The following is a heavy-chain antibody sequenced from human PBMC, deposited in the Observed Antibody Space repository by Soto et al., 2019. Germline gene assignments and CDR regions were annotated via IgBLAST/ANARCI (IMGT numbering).Heavy chain of an antibody. CDR2: IWYDGSNK. CDR3: ARGLGYSSGWYNWFDP. D-gene: IGHD6-19*01. V-gene: IGHV3-33*01. CDR1: GFTFSSYG. Sequence: VGSLRLSCAASGFTFSSYGMHWVRQAPGKGLEWVAVIWYDGSNKYYADSVKGRFTISRDNSKNTLYLQMNSLRAEDTAVYYCARGLGYSSGWYNWFDPWGQGTLVTVSS. J-gene: IGHJ5*02.